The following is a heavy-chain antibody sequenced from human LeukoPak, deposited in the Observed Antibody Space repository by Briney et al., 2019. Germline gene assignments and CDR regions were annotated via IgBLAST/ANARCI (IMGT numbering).Heavy chain of an antibody. CDR1: GFTFSNYW. Sequence: GGSLRLSCAASGFTFSNYWIHWVRQAPGKGLVWVSRIDNAGSITTYADSVKGRFTISRDNSKNTLYLQMNSLRAEDTAVSYCARDPDYYDSSGYLDYWGQGTLVTVSS. D-gene: IGHD3-22*01. V-gene: IGHV3-74*03. CDR3: ARDPDYYDSSGYLDY. J-gene: IGHJ4*02. CDR2: IDNAGSIT.